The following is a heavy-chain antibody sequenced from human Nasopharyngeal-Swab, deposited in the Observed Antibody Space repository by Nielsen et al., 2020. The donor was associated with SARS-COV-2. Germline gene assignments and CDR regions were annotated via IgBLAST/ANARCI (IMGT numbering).Heavy chain of an antibody. D-gene: IGHD6-19*01. CDR3: AKDMAVAVHDAFDI. CDR1: GYTFIAYY. V-gene: IGHV1-2*02. Sequence: ASVKVSCKASGYTFIAYYIHWVRQAPGQGLEWMGWINANNGVTNSAQKFQGRVTMTRDTSITTAYMELSRLTSDDTAVYYCAKDMAVAVHDAFDIWGQGTMVTVSS. CDR2: INANNGVT. J-gene: IGHJ3*02.